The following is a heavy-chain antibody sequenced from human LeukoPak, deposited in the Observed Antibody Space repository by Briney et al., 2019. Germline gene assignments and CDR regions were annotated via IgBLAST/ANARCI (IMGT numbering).Heavy chain of an antibody. J-gene: IGHJ5*02. CDR3: ARDPAP. V-gene: IGHV4-31*03. CDR2: IYYDAGA. CDR1: GASTTTTTHY. D-gene: IGHD6-25*01. Sequence: SETLSLTCPVSGASTTTTTHYWSWLRQHPGKGPEWIAYIYYDAGAYYNPSLASRVTISLDSSANQFSLRLSSVTAADTAVYYCARDPAPWGQGTLVTVSS.